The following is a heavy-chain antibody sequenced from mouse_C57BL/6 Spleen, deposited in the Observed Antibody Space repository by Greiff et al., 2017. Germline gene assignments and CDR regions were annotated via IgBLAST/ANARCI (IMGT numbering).Heavy chain of an antibody. V-gene: IGHV1-76*01. CDR1: GYTFTDYY. Sequence: QVQLKQSGAELVRPGASVKLSCKASGYTFTDYYINWVKQRPGQGLEWIARIYPGSGNTYYNEKFKGKATLTAEKSSSTAYMQLSSLTSEDSAVYFCARGGPTTPYAMDYWGQGTSVTVSS. D-gene: IGHD2-10*01. CDR2: IYPGSGNT. CDR3: ARGGPTTPYAMDY. J-gene: IGHJ4*01.